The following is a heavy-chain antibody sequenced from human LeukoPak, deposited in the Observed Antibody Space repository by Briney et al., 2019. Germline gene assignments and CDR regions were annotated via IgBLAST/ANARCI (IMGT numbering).Heavy chain of an antibody. CDR3: ASPSIAAAGRFDY. V-gene: IGHV1-69*05. Sequence: SVKVSCKASGGTFSSYAISWVRQAPGQGLEWMGRIIPIFGTANYAQKFQGRVTITTDESTSTAYMELSSLRSEDTAVYYCASPSIAAAGRFDYWGQGTLVTVSS. CDR2: IIPIFGTA. J-gene: IGHJ4*02. D-gene: IGHD6-13*01. CDR1: GGTFSSYA.